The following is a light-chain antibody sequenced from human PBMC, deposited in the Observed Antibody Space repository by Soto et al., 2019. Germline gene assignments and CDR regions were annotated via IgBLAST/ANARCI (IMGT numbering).Light chain of an antibody. J-gene: IGLJ2*01. CDR3: CSHAGRGSVL. V-gene: IGLV2-23*02. CDR1: SSDIGRYDL. Sequence: QSALAQPASVSGSPGQSITISCTGTSSDIGRYDLVSWYQQYPGKAPKLIIYDVTKRHSGVSDRLSASKSGNTASLTISGLQAEDEADYYCCSHAGRGSVLFGGGTKLTVL. CDR2: DVT.